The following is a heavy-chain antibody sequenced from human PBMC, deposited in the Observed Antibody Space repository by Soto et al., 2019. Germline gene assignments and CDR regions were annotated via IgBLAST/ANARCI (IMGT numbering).Heavy chain of an antibody. CDR1: WDSFSSNIAA. J-gene: IGHJ3*02. Sequence: PSLPLSLTSAISWDSFSSNIAACNCIRQSPSRGLEWLGRTYYRSKWYYDYAVSVKSRITLNPDTSKNQLSLQLNSVTPEDTAVYHCPREGAQLLQYGGVAFDIWGQGTMVTVSS. CDR2: TYYRSKWYY. CDR3: PREGAQLLQYGGVAFDI. V-gene: IGHV6-1*01. D-gene: IGHD2-2*01.